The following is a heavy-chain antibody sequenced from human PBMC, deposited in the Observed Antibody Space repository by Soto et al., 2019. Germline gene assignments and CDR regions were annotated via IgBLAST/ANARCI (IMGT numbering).Heavy chain of an antibody. V-gene: IGHV1-69*13. CDR1: GGTFSSYA. Sequence: SVKVSCKASGGTFSSYAISWVRQAPGQGLEWMGVIIPIFGTANYAQKFQGRVTITADESTSTAYMELSSLRSEDTAVYYCASHPGSYYDSSGYYPFDYWGQGTLVTVSS. J-gene: IGHJ4*02. CDR3: ASHPGSYYDSSGYYPFDY. CDR2: IIPIFGTA. D-gene: IGHD3-22*01.